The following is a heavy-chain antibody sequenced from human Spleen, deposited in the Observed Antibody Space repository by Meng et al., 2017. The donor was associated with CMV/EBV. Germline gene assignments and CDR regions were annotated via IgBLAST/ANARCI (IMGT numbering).Heavy chain of an antibody. V-gene: IGHV3-21*01. CDR3: ARGDRDGWFDP. CDR1: VFTFKSYT. Sequence: SCAASVFTFKSYTINWVRQSPVRGLEWVSSISSRSNYIFYADSVKGRFTISRDNAKNSLYLEMTSLTADDTALYYCARGDRDGWFDPWGQGTLVTVSS. CDR2: ISSRSNYI. J-gene: IGHJ5*02.